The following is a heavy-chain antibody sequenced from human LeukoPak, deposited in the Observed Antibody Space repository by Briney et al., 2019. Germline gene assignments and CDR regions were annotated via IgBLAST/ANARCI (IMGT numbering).Heavy chain of an antibody. CDR1: GGSISSYY. CDR3: ARARGGVGTFDI. CDR2: IHYSGGIT. D-gene: IGHD2-8*01. V-gene: IGHV4-59*08. Sequence: SETLSLTCTVSGGSISSYYWSWIRQSPGKGLEWIGYIHYSGGITYYNPSLKSRVTMSVDTSKNQFSLKLSSVTAADTAVYYCARARGGVGTFDIWGQGTMVTVSS. J-gene: IGHJ3*02.